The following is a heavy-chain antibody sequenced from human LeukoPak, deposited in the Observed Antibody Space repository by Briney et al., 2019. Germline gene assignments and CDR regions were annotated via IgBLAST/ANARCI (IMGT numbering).Heavy chain of an antibody. D-gene: IGHD3-9*01. CDR2: IIPIFGTA. Sequence: GASVKVSCKASGGTFSSYAISWVRQAPGQGLEWMGGIIPIFGTANYAQKFQGRVTITADESTSTAYMELSSLRSEDTAVYYCARVDTIFLNWFDPWGQGTLVTVSS. CDR3: ARVDTIFLNWFDP. V-gene: IGHV1-69*13. J-gene: IGHJ5*02. CDR1: GGTFSSYA.